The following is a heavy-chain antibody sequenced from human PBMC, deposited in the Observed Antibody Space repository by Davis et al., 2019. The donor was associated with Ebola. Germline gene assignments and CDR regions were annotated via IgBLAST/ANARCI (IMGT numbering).Heavy chain of an antibody. J-gene: IGHJ6*02. Sequence: GESLKISCAASGFIVSDKYMSWVRQAPGKGLEWVSVIYRDGRTYYADSVKGRFTISRDNSKNTLYLQMNSLRAEDTAVYYCANDLGYCTDGSCYYYHYGMDVWGQGTTVTVSS. D-gene: IGHD2-8*01. CDR3: ANDLGYCTDGSCYYYHYGMDV. CDR2: IYRDGRT. CDR1: GFIVSDKY. V-gene: IGHV3-53*05.